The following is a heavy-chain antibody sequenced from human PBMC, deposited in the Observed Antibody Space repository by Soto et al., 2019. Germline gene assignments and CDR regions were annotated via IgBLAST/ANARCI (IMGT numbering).Heavy chain of an antibody. J-gene: IGHJ5*02. CDR3: ARDRPVDSSSWYQAGFDP. CDR1: GGTFSSYA. Sequence: SVKVSCKTSGGTFSSYAISWVRQAPGQGLEWMGGIIPIFGTANYAQKFQGRVTITADESTSTAYMELSSLRSEDTAVYYCARDRPVDSSSWYQAGFDPWGQGTLVTVSS. D-gene: IGHD6-13*01. CDR2: IIPIFGTA. V-gene: IGHV1-69*13.